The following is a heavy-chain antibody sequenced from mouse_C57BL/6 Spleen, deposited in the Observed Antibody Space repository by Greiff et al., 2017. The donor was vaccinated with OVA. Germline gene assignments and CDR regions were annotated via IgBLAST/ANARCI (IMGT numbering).Heavy chain of an antibody. CDR3: ARGYYGRMDY. CDR2: ISSGSSTI. Sequence: EVKVVESGGGLVKPGGSLKLSCAASGFTFSDYGMHWVRQAPEKGLEWVAYISSGSSTIYYADTVKGRFTISRDNAKNTLFLQMTSLRSEDTAMYYCARGYYGRMDYWGQGTSVTVSS. CDR1: GFTFSDYG. D-gene: IGHD1-2*01. V-gene: IGHV5-17*01. J-gene: IGHJ4*01.